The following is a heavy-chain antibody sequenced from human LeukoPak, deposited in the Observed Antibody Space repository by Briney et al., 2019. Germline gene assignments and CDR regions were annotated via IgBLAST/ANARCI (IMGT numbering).Heavy chain of an antibody. CDR3: AKENYDFWSGYYGDY. V-gene: IGHV3-23*01. CDR1: GFTFSSYS. CDR2: ISGSGGST. J-gene: IGHJ4*02. Sequence: PGGSLRLSCAASGFTFSSYSMNWVRQAPGKGLEWVSAISGSGGSTYYADSVKGRFTISRDNSKNTLYLQMNSLRAEDTAVYYCAKENYDFWSGYYGDYWGQGTLVTVSS. D-gene: IGHD3-3*01.